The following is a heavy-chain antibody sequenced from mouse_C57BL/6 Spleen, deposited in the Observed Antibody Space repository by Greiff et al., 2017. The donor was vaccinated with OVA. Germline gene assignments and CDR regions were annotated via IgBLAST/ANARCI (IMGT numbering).Heavy chain of an antibody. CDR1: GYTFTSYW. V-gene: IGHV1-69*01. D-gene: IGHD1-1*01. CDR2: IDPSDSYT. J-gene: IGHJ2*01. Sequence: QVQLQQPGAELVMPGASVKLSCKASGYTFTSYWMHWVKQRPGQGLEWIGEIDPSDSYTNYNQKFKGTSTLTVDKSSSTAYMQLSSLTSEDSAVYYCARKDGSSYGGYYFDYWGQGTTLTVSS. CDR3: ARKDGSSYGGYYFDY.